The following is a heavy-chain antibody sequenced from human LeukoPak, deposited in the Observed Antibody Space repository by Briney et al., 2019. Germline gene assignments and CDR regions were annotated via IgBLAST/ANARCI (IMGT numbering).Heavy chain of an antibody. J-gene: IGHJ4*02. V-gene: IGHV1-18*01. Sequence: ASVKVSCKASGYSFVFFGVSWVRQAPGQGLEWMGWISAYNGNTNYAQKLQGRVTMTTDTSTSTAYMELRSLRSDDTAVYYCAAPGRSGYPGGYWGRGTLVTVSS. D-gene: IGHD3-22*01. CDR3: AAPGRSGYPGGY. CDR2: ISAYNGNT. CDR1: GYSFVFFG.